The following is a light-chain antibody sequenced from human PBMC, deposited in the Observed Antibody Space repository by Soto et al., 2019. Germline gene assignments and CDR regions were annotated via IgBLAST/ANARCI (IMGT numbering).Light chain of an antibody. Sequence: EIGMTQSPGILSVSSGEGATLSCRASQYVGSSLAWYQQKPGQAPRLLIYGASTRTTGIPDRFSGSASETDFTLTINRLEPEDSAVYYCQKYASAPFSLGPGTRLEIK. CDR2: GAS. V-gene: IGKV3-20*01. CDR3: QKYASAPFS. CDR1: QYVGSS. J-gene: IGKJ5*01.